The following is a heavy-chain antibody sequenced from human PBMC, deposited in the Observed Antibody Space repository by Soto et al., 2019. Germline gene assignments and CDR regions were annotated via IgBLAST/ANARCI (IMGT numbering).Heavy chain of an antibody. CDR1: RFTFSSYA. Sequence: EVQLLESGGGLVQPGGSLRLSCAASRFTFSSYAMCWVRQAPGKGLEWVSSISVSGGRTYYAYSVKGRSTISRANTQNTLNLRMNRLRAENTPTYYDAKDGYCNTRNKQLDVWGKGKLVSVSS. V-gene: IGHV3-23*01. CDR3: AKDGYCNTRNKQLDV. CDR2: ISVSGGRT. J-gene: IGHJ4*02. D-gene: IGHD6-13*01.